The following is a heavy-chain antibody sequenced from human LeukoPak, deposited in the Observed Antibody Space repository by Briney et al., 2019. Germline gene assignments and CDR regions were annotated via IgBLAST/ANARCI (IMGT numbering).Heavy chain of an antibody. CDR1: GGSISSSSYY. CDR3: ARGGGPVGATGPFDY. J-gene: IGHJ4*02. CDR2: IYYSGST. Sequence: SETLSLTCTVSGGSISSSSYYWGWIRQPPGKGLEWIVSIYYSGSTYYNPSLKSRVTISVDTSKNQFSLKLSSVTAADTAVYYCARGGGPVGATGPFDYWGQGTLVTVSS. V-gene: IGHV4-39*07. D-gene: IGHD1-26*01.